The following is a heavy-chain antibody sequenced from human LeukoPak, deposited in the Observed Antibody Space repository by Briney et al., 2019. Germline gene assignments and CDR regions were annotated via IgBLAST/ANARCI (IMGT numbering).Heavy chain of an antibody. V-gene: IGHV3-33*01. CDR1: GFTFSSYG. CDR2: MWYDGSNK. CDR3: ARDASGSCYYYYYYYMDV. J-gene: IGHJ6*03. Sequence: GGSLRLSCAASGFTFSSYGMHWVRQAPGKGLEWVAVMWYDGSNKYFADSVKGRFTISRDNSKNTLYLQMNSLRAEDTAVYYCARDASGSCYYYYYYYMDVWGKGTTVTVSS. D-gene: IGHD1-26*01.